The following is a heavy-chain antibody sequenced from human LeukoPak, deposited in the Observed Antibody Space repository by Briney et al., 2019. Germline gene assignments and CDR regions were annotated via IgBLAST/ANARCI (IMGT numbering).Heavy chain of an antibody. CDR3: ARTYCSGGSCYRYYYGMDV. Sequence: ASVKVSCKASGYPFTSYEINWVRQATGQGLEWMGWMNPDSGDTAYAQKFQGRITMTRTTSINTAYMELSSLRSEDTAVYYCARTYCSGGSCYRYYYGMDVWGQGTTVTVSS. J-gene: IGHJ6*02. D-gene: IGHD2-15*01. CDR1: GYPFTSYE. V-gene: IGHV1-8*01. CDR2: MNPDSGDT.